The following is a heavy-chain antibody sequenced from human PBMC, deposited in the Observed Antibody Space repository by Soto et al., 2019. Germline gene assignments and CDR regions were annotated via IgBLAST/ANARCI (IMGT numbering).Heavy chain of an antibody. V-gene: IGHV3-30*18. D-gene: IGHD6-19*01. CDR1: GFTFSTTG. J-gene: IGHJ5*02. CDR3: AKDLYGAGWYNYFDP. Sequence: QVHLVESGGGVVQPGRSLRLSCAASGFTFSTTGMHWVRQAPGKGLEWVAMISHDGGEKFYTDSVQGRFTISRDTSKNTLYLQMDSLRPEDTAIYHCAKDLYGAGWYNYFDPWGQGTLVTVSS. CDR2: ISHDGGEK.